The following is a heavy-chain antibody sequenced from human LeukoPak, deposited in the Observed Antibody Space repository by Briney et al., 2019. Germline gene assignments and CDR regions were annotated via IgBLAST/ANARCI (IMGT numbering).Heavy chain of an antibody. Sequence: PEASVKVSCKASGYTFTSYDINWVRQATGQGLEWMGWMNPNSGNTGYAQKFQGRVTITRNTSISTAYMELSSLRSEDTAVYYCARGFGSYSSSWYSWAIKEPDQYYYYYMDVWGKGTTVTVSS. J-gene: IGHJ6*03. D-gene: IGHD6-13*01. CDR1: GYTFTSYD. CDR2: MNPNSGNT. V-gene: IGHV1-8*03. CDR3: ARGFGSYSSSWYSWAIKEPDQYYYYYMDV.